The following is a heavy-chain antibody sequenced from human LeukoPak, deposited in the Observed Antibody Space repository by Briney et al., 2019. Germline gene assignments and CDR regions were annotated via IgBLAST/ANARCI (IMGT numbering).Heavy chain of an antibody. CDR1: GFPFTGSA. D-gene: IGHD1-26*01. J-gene: IGHJ4*02. V-gene: IGHV3-23*01. CDR3: AKGGSYAPLDC. CDR2: ISPSGGDT. Sequence: GGSLRLSCAASGFPFTGSAMTWVRQAPGKGLEWVSAISPSGGDTIYTDSVKDRFSISRDNSKSTLYLQMNSLRAEDTAIYYCAKGGSYAPLDCWGQGTLVTVSS.